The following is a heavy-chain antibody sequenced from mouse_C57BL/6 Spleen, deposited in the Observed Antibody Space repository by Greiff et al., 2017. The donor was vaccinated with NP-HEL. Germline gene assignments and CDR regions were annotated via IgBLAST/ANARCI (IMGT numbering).Heavy chain of an antibody. J-gene: IGHJ3*01. D-gene: IGHD4-1*02. V-gene: IGHV1-82*01. CDR2: IYPGDGDT. Sequence: QVQLKESGPELVKPGASVKISCKASGYAFSSSWMNWVKQRPGKGLEWIGRIYPGDGDTNYNGKFKGKATLTADKSSSTAYMQLSSLTSEDAAVYFCAREFNWDGAYWGQGTLVTVSA. CDR1: GYAFSSSW. CDR3: AREFNWDGAY.